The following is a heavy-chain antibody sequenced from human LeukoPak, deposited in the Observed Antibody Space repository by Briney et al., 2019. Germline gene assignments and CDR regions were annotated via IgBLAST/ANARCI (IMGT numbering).Heavy chain of an antibody. Sequence: SVKVSRKASGGTFSSYAISWVRQAPGQGLEWMGRIIPILGIANYAQKFQGRVTITADKSTSTAYMELSSLRSEDTAVYYCARDVTMVRGVITTYYFDYWGQGTLVTVSS. D-gene: IGHD3-10*01. J-gene: IGHJ4*02. V-gene: IGHV1-69*04. CDR1: GGTFSSYA. CDR3: ARDVTMVRGVITTYYFDY. CDR2: IIPILGIA.